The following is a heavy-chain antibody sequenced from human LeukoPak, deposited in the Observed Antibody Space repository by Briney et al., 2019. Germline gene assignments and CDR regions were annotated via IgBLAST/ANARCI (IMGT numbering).Heavy chain of an antibody. CDR2: IRYDGNNQ. J-gene: IGHJ4*02. D-gene: IGHD4-17*01. CDR3: AKAGTVTTSHIDD. Sequence: GGSLRLSCAASGFTFSNSGVHWVRQAPGKGLEWVALIRYDGNNQYYGDSVRGRFTISRDNSKNTLYLEMNSLKPEDTAVYYCAKAGTVTTSHIDDWGQGTLVTVSS. V-gene: IGHV3-30*02. CDR1: GFTFSNSG.